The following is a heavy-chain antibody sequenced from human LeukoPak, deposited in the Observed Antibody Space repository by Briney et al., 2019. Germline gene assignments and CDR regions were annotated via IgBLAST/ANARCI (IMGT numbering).Heavy chain of an antibody. Sequence: PSETLSLTCTVSGGSISSYYWSWIRQPPGKGLEWIGYIYYSGSTNYNPSLKSRVTISVDTSKNQFSLKLSSVTAADTAVYYCAGGDWNDDYVDYWGQGTLVTVSS. J-gene: IGHJ4*02. CDR3: AGGDWNDDYVDY. CDR2: IYYSGST. D-gene: IGHD1-1*01. V-gene: IGHV4-59*12. CDR1: GGSISSYY.